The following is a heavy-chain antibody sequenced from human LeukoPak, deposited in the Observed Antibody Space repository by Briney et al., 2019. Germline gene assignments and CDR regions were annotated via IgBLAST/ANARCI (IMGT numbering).Heavy chain of an antibody. CDR3: ARDPNGVEGKNYFDY. V-gene: IGHV4-59*12. J-gene: IGHJ4*02. CDR1: GGSISSYY. Sequence: SETLSLTCTVSGGSISSYYWSWIRQPPGKGLEWIGYIYYSGSTNYNPSLKSRVTISVDTSKNQFSLKLSSVTAADTAVYYCARDPNGVEGKNYFDYWGQGTLVTVSS. D-gene: IGHD4-17*01. CDR2: IYYSGST.